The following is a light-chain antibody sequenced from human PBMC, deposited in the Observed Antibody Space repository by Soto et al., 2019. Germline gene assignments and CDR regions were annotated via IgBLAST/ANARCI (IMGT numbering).Light chain of an antibody. CDR3: QQYYTTPYT. J-gene: IGKJ2*01. V-gene: IGKV4-1*01. CDR1: QTVLYSSNNKNY. CDR2: WAS. Sequence: DIVMTQSPDSLAVSLGERATINCKSSQTVLYSSNNKNYLAWFQQKPGRPPKVLIYWASTRESGVPDRFSGSGSGTDFPLTISRLQAEDVAVYYCQQYYTTPYTFGQGTKLEIK.